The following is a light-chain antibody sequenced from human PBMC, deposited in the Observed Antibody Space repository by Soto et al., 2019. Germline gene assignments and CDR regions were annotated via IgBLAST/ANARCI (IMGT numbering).Light chain of an antibody. Sequence: QSVLTQPPSVSGAPGQRVTISCSGSSSNIGSNYVYWYQQLPGTAPKLLIYRNNQRRSGVPDRFSGSKSGTSVSLAISGLRSEDEADYYCAAWDDSLSGVLFGGGTKLTVL. J-gene: IGLJ2*01. V-gene: IGLV1-47*01. CDR3: AAWDDSLSGVL. CDR1: SSNIGSNY. CDR2: RNN.